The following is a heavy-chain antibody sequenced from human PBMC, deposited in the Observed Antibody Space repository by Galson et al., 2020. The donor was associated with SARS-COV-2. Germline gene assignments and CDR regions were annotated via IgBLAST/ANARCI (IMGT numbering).Heavy chain of an antibody. V-gene: IGHV3-23*01. CDR2: ISGSGGTR. Sequence: GESLKISCVASGFTFNNYAMGWVRQGPGKGLEWVAGISGSGGTRNYAESVKGRFTISRDNSKNTLFLQMNSLRVEETAQYYCAKDLYNWNRGEHFQHWGQGTLVTVSS. CDR1: GFTFNNYA. J-gene: IGHJ1*01. CDR3: AKDLYNWNRGEHFQH. D-gene: IGHD1-1*01.